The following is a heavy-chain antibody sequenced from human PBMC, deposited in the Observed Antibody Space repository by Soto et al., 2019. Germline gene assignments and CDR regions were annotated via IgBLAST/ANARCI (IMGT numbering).Heavy chain of an antibody. Sequence: EVQLLESGGGLEQRGGSLRLSCAASGFTFRSSAMSWVRQAPGKGLEWVSGISGNGDDTNYADAVKGRFTISRDNSKNTLYLRLDSLRAEDTAIYYCAKPQYRNAYGSFNDWGQGTLVTVAS. CDR2: ISGNGDDT. V-gene: IGHV3-23*01. J-gene: IGHJ4*02. CDR3: AKPQYRNAYGSFND. CDR1: GFTFRSSA. D-gene: IGHD3-16*01.